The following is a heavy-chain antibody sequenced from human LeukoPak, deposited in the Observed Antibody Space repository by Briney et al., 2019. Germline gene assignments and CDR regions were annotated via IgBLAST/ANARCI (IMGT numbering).Heavy chain of an antibody. CDR3: ALIPDGSWAFDF. Sequence: ASVKVSCKASEYTFSVYHIHWVRLAPGQGLEWMAWINPNSGDTNYAQKFQGRVTMTRDTSISTVYMEVNSLKFDDTAVYYCALIPDGSWAFDFWGQGTLVTVSS. CDR2: INPNSGDT. D-gene: IGHD6-13*01. J-gene: IGHJ4*02. CDR1: EYTFSVYH. V-gene: IGHV1-2*02.